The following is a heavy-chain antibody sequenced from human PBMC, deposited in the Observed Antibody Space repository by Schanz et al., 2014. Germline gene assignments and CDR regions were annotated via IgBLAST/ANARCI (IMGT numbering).Heavy chain of an antibody. CDR1: GFIFSSYG. J-gene: IGHJ4*02. CDR2: IWYDGSGK. CDR3: AKDPSHGDYDYYFDY. Sequence: QVQLVESGGGVVQPGRSLRLSCAASGFIFSSYGLHWVRQAPGKGLEWVAVIWYDGSGKYYADSVKGRFTISRDNSKNTLYLQMNSLRAEDTAVYYCAKDPSHGDYDYYFDYWGQGALVTVSS. V-gene: IGHV3-33*06. D-gene: IGHD3-22*01.